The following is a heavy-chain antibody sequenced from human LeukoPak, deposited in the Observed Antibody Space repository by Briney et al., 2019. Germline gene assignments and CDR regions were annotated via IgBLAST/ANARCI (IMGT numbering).Heavy chain of an antibody. CDR2: ISGSGGST. V-gene: IGHV3-23*01. Sequence: GGSLRLSCAASGFTFSSYSMNWVRQAPGKGLEWVSAISGSGGSTYYADSVKGRFTISRDNSKNTLYLQMNSLRAEDTAVYYCAKDGEYGDYVYWGQGTLVTVSS. D-gene: IGHD4-17*01. CDR3: AKDGEYGDYVY. CDR1: GFTFSSYS. J-gene: IGHJ4*02.